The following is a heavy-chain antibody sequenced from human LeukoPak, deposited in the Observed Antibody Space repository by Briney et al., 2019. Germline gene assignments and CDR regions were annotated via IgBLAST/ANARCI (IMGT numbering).Heavy chain of an antibody. CDR1: GFSVSKYY. D-gene: IGHD4-17*01. CDR2: IRDSGET. CDR3: ARDRAVTQDWVEFDP. V-gene: IGHV3-66*03. Sequence: GGSLRLSCAGSGFSVSKYYMSWVRQAPGKGLEWVSLIRDSGETFYADSVKGRFTISRDNSKNTLYLQMNRLRVEDTAVYFCARDRAVTQDWVEFDPWGQGTLVTVSS. J-gene: IGHJ5*02.